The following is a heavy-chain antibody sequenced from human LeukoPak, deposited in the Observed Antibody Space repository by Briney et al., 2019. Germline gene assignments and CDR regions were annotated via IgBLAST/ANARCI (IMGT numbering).Heavy chain of an antibody. CDR2: IYSGGNK. J-gene: IGHJ4*02. D-gene: IGHD4-17*01. V-gene: IGHV3-53*01. Sequence: GGSLRLSCAASGFSVSSNYMSWVRQAPGKGLEWVSLIYSGGNKFYADSVKGRFTIPRDNSKNMLYLQMNSLRAEDTAVYYCALGGDYFDSWGQGTLVTVSS. CDR3: ALGGDYFDS. CDR1: GFSVSSNY.